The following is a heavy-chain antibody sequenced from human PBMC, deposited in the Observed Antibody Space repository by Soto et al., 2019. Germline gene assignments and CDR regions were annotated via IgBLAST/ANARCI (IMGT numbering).Heavy chain of an antibody. D-gene: IGHD6-13*01. V-gene: IGHV3-73*02. CDR3: SRGNRSSWPYYNFYGIDV. CDR2: IRSKTNNYAT. Sequence: EVQLVESGGGLVQPGGSQKLSCAASGLTLSGSTMHWVRQASGKGLEWVGLIRSKTNNYATAYAESVKGRFTISRDDSKNTADLQMNSLKIEDPAVYYCSRGNRSSWPYYNFYGIDVWGQGTTVTVSS. J-gene: IGHJ6*02. CDR1: GLTLSGST.